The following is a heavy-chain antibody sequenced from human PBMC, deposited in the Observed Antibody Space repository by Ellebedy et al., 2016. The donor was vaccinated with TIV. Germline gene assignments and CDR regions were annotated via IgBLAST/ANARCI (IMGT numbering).Heavy chain of an antibody. CDR3: ARDRSDGEFWGGTDYYMDV. CDR1: GDSISPYY. V-gene: IGHV4-59*01. J-gene: IGHJ6*03. D-gene: IGHD3-3*01. CDR2: IYSSGST. Sequence: SETLSLTXTVSGDSISPYYWSWMRQPPGKRLEWIGYIYSSGSTNYNPSLKSRVILSVDRSKNQFSLKLTSVTAADTAVYYCARDRSDGEFWGGTDYYMDVWGTGTTVTVSS.